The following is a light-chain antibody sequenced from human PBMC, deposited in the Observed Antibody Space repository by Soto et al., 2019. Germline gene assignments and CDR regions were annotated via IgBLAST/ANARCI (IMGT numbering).Light chain of an antibody. CDR3: CSYAGGSTVV. CDR2: EDD. J-gene: IGLJ3*02. Sequence: QSVLTQPASVSGSPGQSITISCTGTSSDVGSYSLVSWYQQHPHIAPKLVIYEDDKRPSGVSDRFSGSKSGNTASLTISGLRAEDEADYYCCSYAGGSTVVFGVGTKLTVL. V-gene: IGLV2-23*01. CDR1: SSDVGSYSL.